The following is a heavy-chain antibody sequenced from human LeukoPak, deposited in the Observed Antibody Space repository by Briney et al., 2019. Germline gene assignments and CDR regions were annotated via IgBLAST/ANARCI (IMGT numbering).Heavy chain of an antibody. CDR2: IIPIFGTA. Sequence: GASVKVSCKASGGTFSSYAISWVRQAPGQGLEWMGGIIPIFGTANYAQNFQGRVTITADKSTTTVYMDLTSLRSEDTAIYYCARGIGVYYDISAGQGIWGQGTLVTVSS. J-gene: IGHJ4*02. CDR1: GGTFSSYA. V-gene: IGHV1-69*06. D-gene: IGHD3-22*01. CDR3: ARGIGVYYDISAGQGI.